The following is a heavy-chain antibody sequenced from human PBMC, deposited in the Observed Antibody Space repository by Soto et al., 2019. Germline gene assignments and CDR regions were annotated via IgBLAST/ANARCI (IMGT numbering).Heavy chain of an antibody. V-gene: IGHV1-69*13. CDR3: ARENKRGYSGYDRGYSDGNPYHYYGMDV. Sequence: ASVKVSCKASGGTFSSYAISWVRQAPGQGLEWMGGIIPIFGTANYAQKFQGRVTITADESTSTAYMELSSLRSEDTAVYYCARENKRGYSGYDRGYSDGNPYHYYGMDVWGQGTTVTVYS. J-gene: IGHJ6*02. CDR1: GGTFSSYA. D-gene: IGHD5-12*01. CDR2: IIPIFGTA.